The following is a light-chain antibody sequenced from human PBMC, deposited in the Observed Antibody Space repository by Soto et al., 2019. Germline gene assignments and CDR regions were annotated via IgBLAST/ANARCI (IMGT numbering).Light chain of an antibody. CDR3: QQYNNWPPWT. CDR2: GAS. V-gene: IGKV3-15*01. J-gene: IGKJ1*01. Sequence: EIVMTQSPATLSVSPGERATLSCRASQSVSSNLAWYQHKPGQAPRLLIYGASTRATGVPARLSGSGSGTEFTLTISDLQSEDFAIYYCQQYNNWPPWTFGQGTKVDIK. CDR1: QSVSSN.